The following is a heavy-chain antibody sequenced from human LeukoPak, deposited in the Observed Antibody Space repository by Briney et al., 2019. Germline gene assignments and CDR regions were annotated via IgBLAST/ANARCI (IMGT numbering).Heavy chain of an antibody. CDR2: IKQDGSEK. D-gene: IGHD3-22*01. CDR1: GFTFSRYW. V-gene: IGHV3-7*01. J-gene: IGHJ3*02. CDR3: ARGKTAPYYYASRTDAFDI. Sequence: PGGSLRLSCAASGFTFSRYWMTWVRQAPGRGLEWVANIKQDGSEKYYVDSVKGRFTISRDNAKNSLYLQMNSLRAEDTAVYYCARGKTAPYYYASRTDAFDIWGQGTMVTVSS.